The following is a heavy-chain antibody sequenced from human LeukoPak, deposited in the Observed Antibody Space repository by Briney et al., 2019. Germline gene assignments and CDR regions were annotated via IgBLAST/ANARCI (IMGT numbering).Heavy chain of an antibody. V-gene: IGHV3-74*01. Sequence: GGSLRLSCAASGFPFRSHWMHWVRQVPGKGLVWVSHISTDGTTTNYADSVKGRFTISKDNAKDTLYLQLNSLRAEDTAIYYCARSLGYSSGGWGQGTLVTVSS. J-gene: IGHJ4*02. CDR2: ISTDGTTT. CDR1: GFPFRSHW. D-gene: IGHD2-15*01. CDR3: ARSLGYSSGG.